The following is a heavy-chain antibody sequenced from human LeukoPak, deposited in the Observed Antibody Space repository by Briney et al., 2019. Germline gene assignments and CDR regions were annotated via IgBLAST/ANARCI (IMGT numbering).Heavy chain of an antibody. V-gene: IGHV4-59*01. CDR1: GGSLSSYY. CDR2: IYYSGST. J-gene: IGHJ5*02. CDR3: ARERRVVKDKPEWFDP. D-gene: IGHD2-15*01. Sequence: SETLSLTCTVSGGSLSSYYWSWIRQPPGKGLEWIGYIYYSGSTNYNPSLKSRATISVDTSKNQFSLKLSSVTAADTAVYYCARERRVVKDKPEWFDPWGQGTLVTVSS.